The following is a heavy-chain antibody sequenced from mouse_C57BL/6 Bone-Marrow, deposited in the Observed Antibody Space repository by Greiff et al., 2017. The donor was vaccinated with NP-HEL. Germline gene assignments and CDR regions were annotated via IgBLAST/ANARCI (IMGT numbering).Heavy chain of an antibody. CDR2: IYPGGGYT. D-gene: IGHD2-4*01. CDR3: ARITASRLRRGIYYFDY. Sequence: QVQLQQSGAELVRPGTSVKMSCKASGYTFTNYWIGWAKQRPGHGLEWIGDIYPGGGYTNYNEKFKGKATLTADKSSSTAYMQFSSLTSEDSAIYYCARITASRLRRGIYYFDYWGQGTTLTVSS. CDR1: GYTFTNYW. V-gene: IGHV1-63*01. J-gene: IGHJ2*01.